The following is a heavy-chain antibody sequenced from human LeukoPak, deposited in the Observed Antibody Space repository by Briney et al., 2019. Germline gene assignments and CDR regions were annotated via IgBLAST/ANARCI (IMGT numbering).Heavy chain of an antibody. D-gene: IGHD6-13*01. CDR2: IYTSGST. V-gene: IGHV4-4*07. Sequence: PSETLSLTCTVSGGSIRSYFWSWLRQPPGKGLEWIGRIYTSGSTNYNPSLKSRVTMSVDTSKNQFSLKLSSVTAADTAVYYCARDWVGYSSRFDPWGQGTLVTVSS. CDR3: ARDWVGYSSRFDP. CDR1: GGSIRSYF. J-gene: IGHJ5*02.